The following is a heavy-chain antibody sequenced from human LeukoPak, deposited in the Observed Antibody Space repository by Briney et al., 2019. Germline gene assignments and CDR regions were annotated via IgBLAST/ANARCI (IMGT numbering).Heavy chain of an antibody. CDR3: AKGESIAAAGTVRDY. D-gene: IGHD6-13*01. Sequence: GGSLRLSCAASGFTFRGHAMSWIRQAPGKGLEWVSAISGSVGSTYYADSVKGRFTISRDNSKNTLYLQMNSLRAEDTAVYYCAKGESIAAAGTVRDYWGQGTLVTVSS. CDR2: ISGSVGST. CDR1: GFTFRGHA. J-gene: IGHJ4*02. V-gene: IGHV3-23*01.